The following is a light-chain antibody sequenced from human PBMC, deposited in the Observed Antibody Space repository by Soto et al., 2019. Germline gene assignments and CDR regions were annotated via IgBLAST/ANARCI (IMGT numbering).Light chain of an antibody. CDR3: QQRSNWPLT. V-gene: IGKV3-11*01. CDR1: QSVTGH. J-gene: IGKJ4*01. Sequence: EIVLTQSPATLSLSPGERATLSCRASQSVTGHLAWYQHKPGQAPRLLIYDASNRATGIPAMFSGGGSGTDFTLTSSSLDPEDFAVYYCQQRSNWPLTFGGGTRVEIK. CDR2: DAS.